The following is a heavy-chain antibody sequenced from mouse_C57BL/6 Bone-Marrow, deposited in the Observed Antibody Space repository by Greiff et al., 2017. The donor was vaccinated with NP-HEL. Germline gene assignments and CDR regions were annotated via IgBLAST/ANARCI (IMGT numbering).Heavy chain of an antibody. Sequence: VQLQQSGAELVMPGASVKLSCKASVYTFTSYWMHWVKQRPGQGLEWIGEIDPSDSYTNYNQKFKGKSTLTVDKSSSTAYMQLSSLTSEDSAVYYCARWDYGSSPWFAYCGQGTLVTVSA. CDR3: ARWDYGSSPWFAY. CDR1: VYTFTSYW. J-gene: IGHJ3*01. D-gene: IGHD1-1*01. CDR2: IDPSDSYT. V-gene: IGHV1-69*01.